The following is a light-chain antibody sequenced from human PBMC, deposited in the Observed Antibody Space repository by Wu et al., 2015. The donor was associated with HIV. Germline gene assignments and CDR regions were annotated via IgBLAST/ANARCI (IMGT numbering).Light chain of an antibody. CDR1: QSVNSN. Sequence: EVVLTQSPVTLSVSPGDRATLSCRTSQSVNSNLAWYQQRPGQAPRLLIYDASTRATGIPARFSGSGSGTEFTLTISSMQSEDVAVYYCQQFNDWPTWTFGQGDQG. V-gene: IGKV3-15*01. CDR3: QQFNDWPTWT. J-gene: IGKJ1*01. CDR2: DAS.